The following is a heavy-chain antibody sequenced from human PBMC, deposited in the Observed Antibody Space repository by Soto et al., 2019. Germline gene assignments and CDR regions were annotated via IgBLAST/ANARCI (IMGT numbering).Heavy chain of an antibody. CDR1: VGSISQYY. D-gene: IGHD3-10*01. CDR3: ARGPGGFGDFSLDY. CDR2: IYSGGST. Sequence: PSETLSVTCGFSVGSISQYYWSWIRQPAGKGLEWIGRIYSGGSTNYNPSLESRVTMSVDTSKNKFSLKLSSVTAADTAVYYCARGPGGFGDFSLDYWGQGTLVTVSS. V-gene: IGHV4-4*07. J-gene: IGHJ4*02.